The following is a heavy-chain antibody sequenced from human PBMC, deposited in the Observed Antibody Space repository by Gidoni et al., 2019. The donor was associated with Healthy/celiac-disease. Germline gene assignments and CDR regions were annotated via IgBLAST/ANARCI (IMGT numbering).Heavy chain of an antibody. V-gene: IGHV4-39*01. CDR3: ARRGPGYSSGWPPSY. D-gene: IGHD6-19*01. J-gene: IGHJ4*02. CDR2: IYYSGST. CDR1: GGSISSSGYY. Sequence: QLQLQESGPGLVKPSETLSLTCTVSGGSISSSGYYWGWIRQPPGKGLEWIGSIYYSGSTYYNPSLKSRVTISVDTSKNQFSLKLSSVTAADTAVYYCARRGPGYSSGWPPSYWGQGTLVTVSS.